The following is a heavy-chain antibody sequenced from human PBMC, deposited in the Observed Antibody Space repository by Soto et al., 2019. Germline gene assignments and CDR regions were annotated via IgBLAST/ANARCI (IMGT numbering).Heavy chain of an antibody. CDR1: GGSISSDY. CDR3: ARGGIAVAGSGYYFDY. Sequence: SETLCLTCTGSGGSISSDYWSWIRQPPGKGLEWIGYIYYSGSTNYNPSLKSRVTISVDTSKNQFSLKLSSVTAADTAVYYCARGGIAVAGSGYYFDYWGQGTLVTISS. J-gene: IGHJ4*02. CDR2: IYYSGST. D-gene: IGHD6-19*01. V-gene: IGHV4-59*01.